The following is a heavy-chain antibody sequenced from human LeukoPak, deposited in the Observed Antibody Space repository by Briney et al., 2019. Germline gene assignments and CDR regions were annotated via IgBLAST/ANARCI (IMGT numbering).Heavy chain of an antibody. CDR1: GFTFSSYW. CDR2: IYGIDSTI. V-gene: IGHV3-11*01. Sequence: GGSLRLSCAASGFTFSSYWMSWIRQAPGKGLEWLSYIYGIDSTISYAASVKGRFTIPRDNAKNSLYLQMNSLRAEDTAVYYCARDAYYYDSSSYYRNAFDIWGQGTVVTVSS. CDR3: ARDAYYYDSSSYYRNAFDI. J-gene: IGHJ3*02. D-gene: IGHD3-22*01.